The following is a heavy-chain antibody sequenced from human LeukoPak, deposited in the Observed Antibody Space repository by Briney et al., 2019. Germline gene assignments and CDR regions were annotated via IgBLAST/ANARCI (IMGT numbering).Heavy chain of an antibody. CDR3: ATSGGFSGSGSYYTIDY. Sequence: ASVTVSCTVSGYTLTELSMHWVRQAPGKGLEWMGGFDPEDGETIYAQKFQGRVTMTEDTSTDTAYMELSSLRSEGTAVYYCATSGGFSGSGSYYTIDYWGQGTLVTVSS. D-gene: IGHD3-10*01. V-gene: IGHV1-24*01. J-gene: IGHJ4*02. CDR2: FDPEDGET. CDR1: GYTLTELS.